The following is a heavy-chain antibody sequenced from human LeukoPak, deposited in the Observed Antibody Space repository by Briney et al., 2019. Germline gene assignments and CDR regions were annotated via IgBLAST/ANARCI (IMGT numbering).Heavy chain of an antibody. CDR3: AKTSIGYCSSTSCYDMGY. D-gene: IGHD2-2*01. CDR2: ISYDGSNK. J-gene: IGHJ4*02. Sequence: GGSLRLSCAASGFTFSSYGMHWVRQAPDKGLEWVAVISYDGSNKYYADSVKGRFTISRDNSKNTLYLQMNSLRAEDTAVYYCAKTSIGYCSSTSCYDMGYWGQGTLVTVSS. V-gene: IGHV3-30*18. CDR1: GFTFSSYG.